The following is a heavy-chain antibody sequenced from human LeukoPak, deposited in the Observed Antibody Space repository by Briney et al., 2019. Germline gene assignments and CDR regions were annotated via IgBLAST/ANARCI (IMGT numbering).Heavy chain of an antibody. D-gene: IGHD3-10*01. Sequence: SGPTLVKPTQTLTLTCTFSGFSLSTSGVGVGWIRQPPGKGLEWIGEINHSGSTNYNPSLKSRVTISVDTSKNQFSLKLSSVTAADTAVYYCARGQAVRGIWFGHWYFDYWGQGTLVTVSS. V-gene: IGHV4-39*07. CDR3: ARGQAVRGIWFGHWYFDY. CDR2: INHSGST. CDR1: GFSLSTSGVG. J-gene: IGHJ4*02.